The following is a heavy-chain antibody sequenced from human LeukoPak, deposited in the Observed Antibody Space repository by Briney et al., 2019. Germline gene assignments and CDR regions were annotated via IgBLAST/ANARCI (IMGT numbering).Heavy chain of an antibody. Sequence: GASVKVSCKASGGTFSSYAISWVRQAPGQGLEWMGGIIPIFGTANYAQKFQGRVTITTDESTSTAYMELSSLRSEDTAVYYCARSFAARVLSSPPWVKTTGYYYMDVWGKGTTVTVSS. D-gene: IGHD6-6*01. CDR2: IIPIFGTA. J-gene: IGHJ6*03. V-gene: IGHV1-69*05. CDR3: ARSFAARVLSSPPWVKTTGYYYMDV. CDR1: GGTFSSYA.